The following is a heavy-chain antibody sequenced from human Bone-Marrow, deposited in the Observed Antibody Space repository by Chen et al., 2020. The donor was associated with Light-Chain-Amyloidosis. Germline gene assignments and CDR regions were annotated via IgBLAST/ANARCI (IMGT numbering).Heavy chain of an antibody. D-gene: IGHD1-20*01. J-gene: IGHJ3*02. CDR1: GFSLRSYW. Sequence: EAQLVESGGGLVQPGGSLRLSCAASGFSLRSYWMHWVRQVPGKGLVWVSRINGDGGWTNYAGSAKGRVTISKDNAKNTLYLQMNYLSAEDTAVYYCAREKITGPRQSDALDIWGQGTMVTVSS. CDR3: AREKITGPRQSDALDI. CDR2: INGDGGWT. V-gene: IGHV3-74*01.